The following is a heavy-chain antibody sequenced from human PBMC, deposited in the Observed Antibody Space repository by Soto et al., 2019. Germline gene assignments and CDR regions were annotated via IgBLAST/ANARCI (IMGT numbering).Heavy chain of an antibody. CDR3: ARGSIAVAGYWFDP. CDR1: GGTFSSYT. V-gene: IGHV1-69*02. Sequence: GASVKVSCKASGGTFSSYTISWVRQAPGPGLEWMGRIIPILGIANYAQKFQGRVTITADKSTSTAYMELSSLRSEDTAVYYCARGSIAVAGYWFDPWGQGTLVTVSS. CDR2: IIPILGIA. D-gene: IGHD6-19*01. J-gene: IGHJ5*02.